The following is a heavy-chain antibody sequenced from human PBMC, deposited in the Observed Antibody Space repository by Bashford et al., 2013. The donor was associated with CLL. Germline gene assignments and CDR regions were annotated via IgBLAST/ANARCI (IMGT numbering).Heavy chain of an antibody. CDR3: ARVIPDDIVVVPAAIYYYGYGR. CDR1: GGTFSSYA. Sequence: PSVKGLPARASGGTFSSYAISWVRQGPVDKGLSGWEGSSLSLGTANYAQKFQGRVTITADESTSTAYMELSSLRSEDTAVYYCARVIPDDIVVVPAAIYYYGYGRLGGQGTTVTVSS. CDR2: SSLSLGTA. D-gene: IGHD2-2*01. J-gene: IGHJ6*01. V-gene: IGHV1-69*13.